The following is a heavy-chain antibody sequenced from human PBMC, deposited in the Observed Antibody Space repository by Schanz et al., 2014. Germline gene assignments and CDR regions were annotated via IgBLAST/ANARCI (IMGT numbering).Heavy chain of an antibody. CDR2: FNDGGVNK. V-gene: IGHV3-23*01. CDR3: AKDLGVDWGDGCFNWYFDL. J-gene: IGHJ2*01. CDR1: GFAFSSYG. Sequence: EVQLLESGGGLVQPGGSLRLSCLASGFAFSSYGMNWLRQAPGKGLEWVSSFNDGGVNKYYADSVKGRFTISRDNSRSTMYLQMNSLRAEDTAVDFCAKDLGVDWGDGCFNWYFDLWGRGTLVTVSS. D-gene: IGHD2-21*01.